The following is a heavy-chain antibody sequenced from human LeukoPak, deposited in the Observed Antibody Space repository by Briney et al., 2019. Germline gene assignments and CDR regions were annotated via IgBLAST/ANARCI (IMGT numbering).Heavy chain of an antibody. CDR2: ISAYNGNT. J-gene: IGHJ4*02. CDR3: ARDTYCSSTSCSYYDFWSGYYTVGDY. V-gene: IGHV1-18*01. D-gene: IGHD3-3*01. Sequence: ASVKVSCKASGYTFTSYGISWVRQAPGQGLEWMGWISAYNGNTNYAQNLQGRVTMTTDTSTSTAYMELRSLRSDDTAVYYCARDTYCSSTSCSYYDFWSGYYTVGDYWGQGTLVTVSS. CDR1: GYTFTSYG.